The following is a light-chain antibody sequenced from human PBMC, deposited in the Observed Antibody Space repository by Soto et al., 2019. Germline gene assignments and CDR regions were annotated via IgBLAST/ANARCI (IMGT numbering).Light chain of an antibody. J-gene: IGKJ4*01. CDR1: QGVTRW. Sequence: DIQLTQSPSSMSASIGDRVTMTCRASQGVTRWLAWYQQKPGRAPKLLIYTASSLQSGVPSRFSASGYGTDFTPTISSLQPEDFATYYCQQANTFPLTFGGGTKVEI. CDR3: QQANTFPLT. V-gene: IGKV1-12*01. CDR2: TAS.